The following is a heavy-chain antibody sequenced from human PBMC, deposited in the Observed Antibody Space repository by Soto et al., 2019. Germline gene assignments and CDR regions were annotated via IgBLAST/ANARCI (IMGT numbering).Heavy chain of an antibody. Sequence: ASVKVSCKASGYTFTGYYMHWVLQAPGQGLEWMGWINPNSGGTNYAQKFQGRVTMTRDTSISTAYMELSRLRSDDTAVYYCASDSYYDILTGYVAGMDVWGQGTTVTVSS. D-gene: IGHD3-9*01. CDR3: ASDSYYDILTGYVAGMDV. CDR1: GYTFTGYY. CDR2: INPNSGGT. J-gene: IGHJ6*02. V-gene: IGHV1-2*02.